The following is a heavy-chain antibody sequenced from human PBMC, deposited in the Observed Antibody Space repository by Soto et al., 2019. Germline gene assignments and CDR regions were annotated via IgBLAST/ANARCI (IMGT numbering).Heavy chain of an antibody. V-gene: IGHV3-23*01. J-gene: IGHJ3*02. Sequence: PGGPLRLSCAASGFTFTTYGMAWVRQAPGKGLVCVLGISTSGGSTYYTDSVKGRFTISRDNTKNTLYLQMNNLRAEDTAVYYCAKGGLYDSGSYYGDGFDMWGQGTMVTVSS. CDR1: GFTFTTYG. D-gene: IGHD3-10*01. CDR3: AKGGLYDSGSYYGDGFDM. CDR2: ISTSGGST.